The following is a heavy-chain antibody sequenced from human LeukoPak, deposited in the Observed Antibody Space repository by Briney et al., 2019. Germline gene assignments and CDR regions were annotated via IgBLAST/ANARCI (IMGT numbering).Heavy chain of an antibody. V-gene: IGHV4-59*01. CDR2: IYYSGST. Sequence: SETLSLTCTVSGGSISSYYWSWIRQPPGKGLEWIGCIYYSGSTNYNPSLKSRVTISVDTSKNQFSLKLSSVTAADTAVYYCARVTYGSSPDYYYYYYMDVWGKGTTVTVSS. CDR1: GGSISSYY. CDR3: ARVTYGSSPDYYYYYYMDV. D-gene: IGHD6-13*01. J-gene: IGHJ6*03.